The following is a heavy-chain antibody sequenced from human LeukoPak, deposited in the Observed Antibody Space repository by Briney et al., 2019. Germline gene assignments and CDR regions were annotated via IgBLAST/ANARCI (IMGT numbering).Heavy chain of an antibody. CDR3: ARGRAGGYCSSTSCYQYTRGTYYFDY. J-gene: IGHJ4*02. CDR1: GGSISSGGYY. V-gene: IGHV4-31*03. CDR2: IYYSGST. Sequence: SETLSLTCTVSGGSISSGGYYWSWIRQHPGKGLEWIGYIYYSGSTYYNPSPKSRVTISVDTSKNQFSLKLSSVTAADTAVYYCARGRAGGYCSSTSCYQYTRGTYYFDYWGQGTLVTVSS. D-gene: IGHD2-2*01.